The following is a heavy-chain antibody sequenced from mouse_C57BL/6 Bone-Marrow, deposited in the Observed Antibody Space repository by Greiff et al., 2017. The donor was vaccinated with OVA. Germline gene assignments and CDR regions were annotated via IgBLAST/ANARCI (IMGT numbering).Heavy chain of an antibody. CDR1: GFTFSSYA. V-gene: IGHV5-4*01. J-gene: IGHJ4*01. D-gene: IGHD1-1*01. CDR2: ISDGGSYT. Sequence: EVNVVESGGGLVKPGGSLKLSCAASGFTFSSYAMSWVRQTPEKRLEWVATISDGGSYTYYPDNVKGRFTISRDNAKNNLYLQMSHLKSEDTAMYYCARDDYGSSNYAMDYWGQGTSVTVSS. CDR3: ARDDYGSSNYAMDY.